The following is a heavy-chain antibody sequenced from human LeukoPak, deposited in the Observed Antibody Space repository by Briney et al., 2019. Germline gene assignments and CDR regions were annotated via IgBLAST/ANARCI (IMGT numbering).Heavy chain of an antibody. J-gene: IGHJ4*02. V-gene: IGHV1-69*13. D-gene: IGHD5-18*01. CDR2: IIPIFGTA. CDR3: ARGADVDTAMVRGGYYFDY. CDR1: GGTSSSYA. Sequence: SVKVSCKASGGTSSSYAISWVRQAPGQGLEWMGGIIPIFGTANYAQKFQGRVTITADESTSTAYMELSSLRSEDTAVYYCARGADVDTAMVRGGYYFDYWGQGTLVTVSS.